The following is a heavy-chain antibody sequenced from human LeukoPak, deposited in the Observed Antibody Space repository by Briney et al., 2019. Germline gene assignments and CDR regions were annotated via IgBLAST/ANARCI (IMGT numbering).Heavy chain of an antibody. CDR1: GYTFTNYG. V-gene: IGHV1-18*01. CDR3: ATWRGYSYGYRPFDY. CDR2: ISTYNGHT. Sequence: ASVKVSCKASGYTFTNYGLSWVRQAPGQGLEWIGWISTYNGHTNYAQKFQGRVTMTTDTSTSTAYMELRSLRSDDTAVYYCATWRGYSYGYRPFDYWGQGTLVTVSS. J-gene: IGHJ4*02. D-gene: IGHD5-18*01.